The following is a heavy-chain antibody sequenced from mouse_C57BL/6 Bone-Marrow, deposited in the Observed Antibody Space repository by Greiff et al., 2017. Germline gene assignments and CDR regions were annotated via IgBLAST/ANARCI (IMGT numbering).Heavy chain of an antibody. CDR2: INPNNGGT. Sequence: EVQLQQSGPELVKPGASVKIPCKASGYTFTDYNMDWVKQSHGKSLEWIGDINPNNGGTIYNQKFKGKATLTVDKSSSTAYMELRSLTSEDTAVYYCARGLLRGYYYAMDYWGQGTSGTVSS. V-gene: IGHV1-18*01. CDR3: ARGLLRGYYYAMDY. J-gene: IGHJ4*01. CDR1: GYTFTDYN. D-gene: IGHD2-3*01.